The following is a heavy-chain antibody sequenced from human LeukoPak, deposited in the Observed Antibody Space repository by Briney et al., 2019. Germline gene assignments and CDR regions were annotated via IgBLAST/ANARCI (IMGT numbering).Heavy chain of an antibody. CDR1: GYTFTSYG. CDR3: ARPYSSGWYHAFDI. D-gene: IGHD6-19*01. CDR2: ISAYNGNT. J-gene: IGHJ3*02. Sequence: ASVKVSCKASGYTFTSYGISWVRQAHGQGLEWMGWISAYNGNTNYAQKLQGRVTMTTDTSTSTAYMELRSLRSDDTAVYYCARPYSSGWYHAFDIWGQGTMVTVSS. V-gene: IGHV1-18*01.